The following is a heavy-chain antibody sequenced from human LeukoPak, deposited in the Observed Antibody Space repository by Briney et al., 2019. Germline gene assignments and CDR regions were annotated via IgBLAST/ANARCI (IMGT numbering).Heavy chain of an antibody. V-gene: IGHV4-30-4*01. J-gene: IGHJ5*02. CDR2: IYYSGST. Sequence: TSQTLSLTCTVSGGSISSGDYYWSWIRQPPGKGLEWIGYIYYSGSTYYNPSLKSRVTISVDTSKNQFSLKLSSVTAADTAVYYCARGRGRSSYLFDPWGQGTLVTVSS. CDR3: ARGRGRSSYLFDP. CDR1: GGSISSGDYY. D-gene: IGHD5-18*01.